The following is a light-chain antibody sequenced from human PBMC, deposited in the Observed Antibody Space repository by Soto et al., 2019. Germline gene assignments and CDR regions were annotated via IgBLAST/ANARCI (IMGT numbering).Light chain of an antibody. Sequence: QSVLTQPPSVSGAPGQRVSISCTGSNSNIGAGYDVNWYQQLPGTAPKLLIYANIDRPSGVPDRFSGSKSGASAFLVITGLQAEDEAAYSCQSYDSSLGGPRVFGGGTNLTVL. CDR1: NSNIGAGYD. V-gene: IGLV1-40*01. CDR2: ANI. J-gene: IGLJ3*02. CDR3: QSYDSSLGGPRV.